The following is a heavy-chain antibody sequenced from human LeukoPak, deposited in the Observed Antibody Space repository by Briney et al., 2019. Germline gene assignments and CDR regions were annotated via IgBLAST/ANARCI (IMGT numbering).Heavy chain of an antibody. Sequence: PGGSLRLSCVASGFTFSTYTMSWVRQAPGKGLEWVSSISSSGDHIYADSVKGRFTISRDNGKNSLYLQMNSLSTEDTAFYYCAKPSGSAFDYWGQGTQVTVSS. D-gene: IGHD1-14*01. V-gene: IGHV3-21*01. CDR3: AKPSGSAFDY. J-gene: IGHJ4*02. CDR1: GFTFSTYT. CDR2: ISSSGDHI.